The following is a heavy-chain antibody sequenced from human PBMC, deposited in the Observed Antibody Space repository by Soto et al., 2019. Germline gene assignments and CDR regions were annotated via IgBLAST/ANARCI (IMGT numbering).Heavy chain of an antibody. D-gene: IGHD5-18*01. CDR1: GYTFTGYY. J-gene: IGHJ6*02. V-gene: IGHV1-2*04. Sequence: ASVKVSCKASGYTFTGYYMHWVRQAPGQGLEWMGWINPNSGGTNYAQKFQGWVTMTRDTSISTAYMELSRLRSDETAVYYCATARNSGYSYGLSYSYGMDVWGQGTTVTVSS. CDR2: INPNSGGT. CDR3: ATARNSGYSYGLSYSYGMDV.